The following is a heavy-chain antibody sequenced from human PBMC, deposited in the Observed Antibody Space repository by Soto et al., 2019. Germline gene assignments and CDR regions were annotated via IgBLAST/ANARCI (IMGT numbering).Heavy chain of an antibody. V-gene: IGHV1-69*01. CDR1: GDTFKNYA. CDR3: ATSGYNYGPFDY. J-gene: IGHJ4*01. Sequence: HVQLVQSGAEVRKPGSSVKVSCSASGDTFKNYAISWVRQAPGQGLEWMGGIIPIFGKTDYAQTFHGRVTINGDESTYTAHMELRGLRSDDTALYYCATSGYNYGPFDYWGRGLLVTVSS. CDR2: IIPIFGKT. D-gene: IGHD2-15*01.